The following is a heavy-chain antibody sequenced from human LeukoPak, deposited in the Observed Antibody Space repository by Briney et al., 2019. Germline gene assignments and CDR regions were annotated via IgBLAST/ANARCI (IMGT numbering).Heavy chain of an antibody. V-gene: IGHV1-18*04. CDR1: GYTFTGYY. Sequence: ASVKVSCKASGYTFTGYYMHWVRQAPGQGLEWMGWISAYNGNTNYAQKLQGRVTMTTDTSTSTAYMELRSLRSDDTAVYYCARVTSYCSGGSCYGWFDPWGQGTLVTVSS. CDR3: ARVTSYCSGGSCYGWFDP. J-gene: IGHJ5*02. D-gene: IGHD2-15*01. CDR2: ISAYNGNT.